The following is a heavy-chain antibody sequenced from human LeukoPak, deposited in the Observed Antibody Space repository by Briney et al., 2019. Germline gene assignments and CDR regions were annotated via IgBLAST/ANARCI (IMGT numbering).Heavy chain of an antibody. CDR3: ARDLSGYSYGYMVY. V-gene: IGHV1-2*02. CDR1: GYTFTGYY. Sequence: GASVKVSCKASGYTFTGYYMHWVRQAPGQGLEWMGWINPNSGGTNYAQKFQGRVTMTRDTSISTAYMELSRLRSDDTAVYYCARDLSGYSYGYMVYWGQGTLVTVSS. J-gene: IGHJ4*02. CDR2: INPNSGGT. D-gene: IGHD5-18*01.